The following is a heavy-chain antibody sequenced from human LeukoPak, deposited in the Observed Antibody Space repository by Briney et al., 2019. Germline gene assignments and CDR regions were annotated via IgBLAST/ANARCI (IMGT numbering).Heavy chain of an antibody. V-gene: IGHV4-4*07. CDR2: IYTSGST. J-gene: IGHJ3*02. CDR1: GGSISSYY. CDR3: ARKPGAPSHAFDI. D-gene: IGHD1-14*01. Sequence: PSETLSLTCTVSGGSISSYYWSWIRQPAGKGLEWIGRIYTSGSTNYNPSLKSRVTMSVDTSKNQFSLMLSSVTAADTAVDYCARKPGAPSHAFDIWGQGTMVTVSS.